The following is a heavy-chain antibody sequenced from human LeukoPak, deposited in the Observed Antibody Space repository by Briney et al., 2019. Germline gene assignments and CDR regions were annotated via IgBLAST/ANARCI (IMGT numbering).Heavy chain of an antibody. V-gene: IGHV1-3*01. CDR3: AREWLDQDDY. D-gene: IGHD6-19*01. Sequence: ASVKVSCKASGYIFTSYAMHWVRQAPGQRLEWMGWINAGNGNTKYSQKFQGRVTMTRNTSISTAYMELSSLRSEDTAVYYCAREWLDQDDYWGQGTLVTVSS. CDR2: INAGNGNT. CDR1: GYIFTSYA. J-gene: IGHJ4*02.